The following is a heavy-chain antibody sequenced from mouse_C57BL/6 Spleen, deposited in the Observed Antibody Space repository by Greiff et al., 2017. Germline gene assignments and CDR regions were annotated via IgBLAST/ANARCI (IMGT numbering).Heavy chain of an antibody. V-gene: IGHV5-6*01. CDR3: AREGYDYTMDY. CDR1: GFTFSSYG. Sequence: EVMLVESGGDLVKPGGSLKLSCAASGFTFSSYGMSWVRQTPDKRLEWVATISSGGSYTYYPDSVKGRFTISRDNAKNTLYLQMSSLKSEDTAMYYCAREGYDYTMDYWGQGTSVTVSS. J-gene: IGHJ4*01. D-gene: IGHD2-4*01. CDR2: ISSGGSYT.